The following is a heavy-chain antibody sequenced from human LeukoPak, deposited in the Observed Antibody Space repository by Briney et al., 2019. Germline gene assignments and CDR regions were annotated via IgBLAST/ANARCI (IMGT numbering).Heavy chain of an antibody. CDR1: GDSISSSSSY. D-gene: IGHD6-13*01. J-gene: IGHJ4*02. CDR3: ATEDGIAAAGTGY. Sequence: SETLSLTCTVSGDSISSSSSYWGWIRQPPGKGLEWIGEINHSGSTNYNPSLKSRVTISVDTSKNQFSLKLSSVTAADTAVYYCATEDGIAAAGTGYWGQGTLVTVSS. CDR2: INHSGST. V-gene: IGHV4-39*07.